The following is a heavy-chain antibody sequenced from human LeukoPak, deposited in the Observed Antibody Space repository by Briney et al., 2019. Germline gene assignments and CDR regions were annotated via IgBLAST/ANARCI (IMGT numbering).Heavy chain of an antibody. J-gene: IGHJ4*02. CDR3: AKDGREQWLVPYYFDY. D-gene: IGHD6-19*01. Sequence: GGSLRLSCAASGFTFSSYAMSWVRQAPGKGLEWVSAVSSSGGRTSYVDSVKGRFTISRDNSKNTLYLQMNSLRAEDTAVYYCAKDGREQWLVPYYFDYWGQGALVTVSS. CDR2: VSSSGGRT. V-gene: IGHV3-23*01. CDR1: GFTFSSYA.